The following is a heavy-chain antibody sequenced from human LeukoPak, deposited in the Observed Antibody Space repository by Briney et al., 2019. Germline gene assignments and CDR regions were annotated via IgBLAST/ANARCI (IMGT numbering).Heavy chain of an antibody. V-gene: IGHV1-2*06. CDR2: INPNSGGT. D-gene: IGHD6-13*01. CDR1: GGTFSSYA. J-gene: IGHJ5*02. Sequence: ASAKVSCKASGGTFSSYAISWVRQAPGQGLEWMGRINPNSGGTNYAQKFQGRVTMTRDTSISTAYMELSRLRSDDTAVYYCARPNPGIAAAGTPGGFDPWGQGTLVTVSS. CDR3: ARPNPGIAAAGTPGGFDP.